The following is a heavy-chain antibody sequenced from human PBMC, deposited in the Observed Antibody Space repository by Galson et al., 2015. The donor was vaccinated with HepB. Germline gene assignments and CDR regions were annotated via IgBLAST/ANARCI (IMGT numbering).Heavy chain of an antibody. CDR3: AKDGFPYGGTSYYYSYMDV. Sequence: SLRLSCAASGSTFSSYSMHWVRQAPGKGLEWVAVISYDGSNKYYADSVKGRFTISRDDSKNTQYLQMNSLRAEDTAVYYCAKDGFPYGGTSYYYSYMDVWGKGTTVIVSS. D-gene: IGHD4-23*01. CDR1: GSTFSSYS. J-gene: IGHJ6*03. CDR2: ISYDGSNK. V-gene: IGHV3-30*18.